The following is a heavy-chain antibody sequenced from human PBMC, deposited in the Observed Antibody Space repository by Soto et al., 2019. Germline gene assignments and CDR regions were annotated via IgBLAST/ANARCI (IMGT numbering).Heavy chain of an antibody. CDR3: ANSGTRHCSSTSWYEDYGDPVYYCYGMDV. CDR2: IIPIFGTA. CDR1: GGTFSSYA. V-gene: IGHV1-69*01. D-gene: IGHD2-2*01. J-gene: IGHJ6*02. Sequence: QVQLVQSGAEVKKPGSSVKVSCKASGGTFSSYAISWVRQAPGQGLEWMGGIIPIFGTANYAQKFQGRVTITADESTSTAYMEVSSLRSGDKAVYYCANSGTRHCSSTSWYEDYGDPVYYCYGMDVWGQGTTVTVSS.